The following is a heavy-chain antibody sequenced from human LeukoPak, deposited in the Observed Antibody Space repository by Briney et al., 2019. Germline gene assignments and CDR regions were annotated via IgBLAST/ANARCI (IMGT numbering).Heavy chain of an antibody. V-gene: IGHV4-4*07. CDR2: SYTSGCT. J-gene: IGHJ4*02. CDR1: GGPISSID. Sequence: SETLSLTCTVSGGPISSIDWSWIRRPAGKGREWIGRSYTSGCTNYNPSLKSRVTMSVDTSKNQFSLKLSSVTAADTAVYYCAVGPAATAYLDYWGQGTLVSVS. CDR3: AVGPAATAYLDY. D-gene: IGHD6-13*01.